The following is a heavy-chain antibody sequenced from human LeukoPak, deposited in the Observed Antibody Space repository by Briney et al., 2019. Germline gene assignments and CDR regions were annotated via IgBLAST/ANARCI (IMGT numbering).Heavy chain of an antibody. CDR1: GGSISSGGYY. V-gene: IGHV4-31*03. CDR3: ARGVAGVVAATPGVNYFDY. CDR2: IYYSGST. D-gene: IGHD2-15*01. J-gene: IGHJ4*02. Sequence: SETLSLTCTVSGGSISSGGYYWSWIRQHPGKGLEWIGYIYYSGSTYYNPSLKSRVTISVDTSKNQFSLKLSSVTAADTAVYYCARGVAGVVAATPGVNYFDYWGQGTLVTVSS.